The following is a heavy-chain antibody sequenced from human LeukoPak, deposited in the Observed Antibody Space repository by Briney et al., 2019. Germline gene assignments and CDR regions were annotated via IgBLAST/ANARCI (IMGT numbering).Heavy chain of an antibody. D-gene: IGHD3-22*01. CDR2: ISSSSSYI. Sequence: GGSLRLSCAASGFTFSSYSMNWVRQAPGKGLEWVSSISSSSSYIYYADSVKGRFTISRDNAKNLLYLQMNSLRAEDTAVYYCARDGVGYYDSSGYFARFDPWGQGTLVTVSS. J-gene: IGHJ5*02. CDR3: ARDGVGYYDSSGYFARFDP. V-gene: IGHV3-21*01. CDR1: GFTFSSYS.